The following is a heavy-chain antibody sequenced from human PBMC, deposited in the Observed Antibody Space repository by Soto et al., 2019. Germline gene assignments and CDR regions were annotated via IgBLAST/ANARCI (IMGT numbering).Heavy chain of an antibody. V-gene: IGHV3-21*01. CDR2: ISSSSSYI. Sequence: KTEGSLRLSCAASGFTFSSYSMNWVRQAPGKGLEWVSSISSSSSYIYYADSVKGRFTISRDNAKNSLYLQMNSLRAEDTALYYCARDLAQYCSSTNCYQDYWGQGTLVTVSS. CDR3: ARDLAQYCSSTNCYQDY. CDR1: GFTFSSYS. J-gene: IGHJ4*02. D-gene: IGHD2-2*01.